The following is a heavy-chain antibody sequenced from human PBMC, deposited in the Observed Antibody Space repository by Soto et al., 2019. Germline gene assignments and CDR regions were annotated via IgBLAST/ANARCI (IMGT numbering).Heavy chain of an antibody. CDR2: FYYSGST. CDR3: ARISVASRYMDV. D-gene: IGHD5-12*01. V-gene: IGHV4-39*01. J-gene: IGHJ6*03. Sequence: PSETLSLTCTVSGGSISSSSYYWGWVPQSPGKGLEWIGSFYYSGSTYYSPSLKSRVTVSGDTSKKQISLRLSSVTAADTAVYYCARISVASRYMDVWGKGSTVTVSS. CDR1: GGSISSSSYY.